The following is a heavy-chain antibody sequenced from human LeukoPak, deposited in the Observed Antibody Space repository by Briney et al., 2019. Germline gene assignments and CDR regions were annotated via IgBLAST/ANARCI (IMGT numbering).Heavy chain of an antibody. V-gene: IGHV3-21*01. Sequence: PGRSLGLSCAASGFTFSSSAMNWVRQAPGKGLEWVSSINNVGSHIYYAGSVRGRFTISRDNAKNSLYLQMSSLRAEDTAVYYCTRDPTQYLRYGYFDYWGQGTLVTVSS. CDR1: GFTFSSSA. CDR2: INNVGSHI. CDR3: TRDPTQYLRYGYFDY. D-gene: IGHD4-11*01. J-gene: IGHJ4*02.